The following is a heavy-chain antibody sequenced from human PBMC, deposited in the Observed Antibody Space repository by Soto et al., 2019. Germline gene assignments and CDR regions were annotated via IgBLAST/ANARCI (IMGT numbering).Heavy chain of an antibody. Sequence: PGGSVRLSGAASGVSFSNYAMSWVRQAPGKGLEWVSAISGGGGSTYYADSVKGRFTISRDNSKNTLYLQMNRLRAEDTAVYYCAKERIDGYNYGVDYWGQGTLVTVSS. CDR1: GVSFSNYA. V-gene: IGHV3-23*01. J-gene: IGHJ4*02. CDR2: ISGGGGST. CDR3: AKERIDGYNYGVDY. D-gene: IGHD5-12*01.